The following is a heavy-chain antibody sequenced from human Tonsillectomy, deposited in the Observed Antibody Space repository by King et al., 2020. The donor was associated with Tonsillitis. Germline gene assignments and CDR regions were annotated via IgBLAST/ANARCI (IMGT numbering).Heavy chain of an antibody. CDR1: GFTFSHYG. J-gene: IGHJ4*02. CDR3: AIFGSIAGRRDY. V-gene: IGHV3-30*02. CDR2: IRHDGSNK. Sequence: VQLVESGGGVVLPGGSLRLSCAASGFTFSHYGMHWVRQAPGKGLECVTFIRHDGSNKYYAESVKGRFTISRDNSKNTLYLQMNSLRGEDTAVYYCAIFGSIAGRRDYWGQGTLVTVSS. D-gene: IGHD6-6*01.